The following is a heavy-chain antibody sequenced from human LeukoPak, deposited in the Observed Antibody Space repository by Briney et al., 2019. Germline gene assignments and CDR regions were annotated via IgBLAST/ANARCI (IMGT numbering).Heavy chain of an antibody. V-gene: IGHV3-74*01. CDR2: INSDGSSI. J-gene: IGHJ4*02. CDR3: GGGGYLLDY. Sequence: PGGALRLSCAASGFTFGTDWMNWVRQAPGKGLVWVSRINSDGSSISYADSVKGRFTISRDNAKNTLYLQMNSLRAEDTAEYYCGGGGYLLDYWGQGTLVTVSS. D-gene: IGHD1-26*01. CDR1: GFTFGTDW.